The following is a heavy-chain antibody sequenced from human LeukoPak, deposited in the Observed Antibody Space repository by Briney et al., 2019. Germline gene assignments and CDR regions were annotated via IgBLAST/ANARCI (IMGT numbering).Heavy chain of an antibody. Sequence: PSETLSLTCAVSGDSINNCYWSWIRQPPGKGLEWIGYIYSSGTTNYNPSLKSRVTISLDTSRNQFSLKLTSVTAADTAVYYCARDVRPLVHAFDIWGQGTMVTVSS. CDR1: GDSINNCY. CDR2: IYSSGTT. J-gene: IGHJ3*02. D-gene: IGHD6-6*01. CDR3: ARDVRPLVHAFDI. V-gene: IGHV4-59*01.